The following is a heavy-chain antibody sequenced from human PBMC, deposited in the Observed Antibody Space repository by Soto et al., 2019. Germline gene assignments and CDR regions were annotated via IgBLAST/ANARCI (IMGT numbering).Heavy chain of an antibody. CDR3: ARYIYGYVDY. D-gene: IGHD5-18*01. V-gene: IGHV3-23*01. J-gene: IGHJ4*02. CDR2: ISGSGDTT. Sequence: GGSLRLSCAASGFTFSSCAMTWVRQAPGKGLEWVLCISGSGDTTYYADSVKGRFTISRDNAKNSLYLQMNSLRAEDTAVYYCARYIYGYVDYWGQGTLVTVSS. CDR1: GFTFSSCA.